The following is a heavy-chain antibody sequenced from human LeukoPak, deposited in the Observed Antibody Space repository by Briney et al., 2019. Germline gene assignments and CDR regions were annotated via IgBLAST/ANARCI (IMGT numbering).Heavy chain of an antibody. Sequence: PSETLSLTCTVSGGSISSYYWSWIRQPAGKGLEWIGRIYTSGSTNYNPSLKSRVTMSVDTSKNQFSLKLSSVTAADTAVYYCARDRGSPSLGYYMDVWGKGTTVTVSS. CDR2: IYTSGST. V-gene: IGHV4-4*07. D-gene: IGHD6-6*01. CDR3: ARDRGSPSLGYYMDV. CDR1: GGSISSYY. J-gene: IGHJ6*03.